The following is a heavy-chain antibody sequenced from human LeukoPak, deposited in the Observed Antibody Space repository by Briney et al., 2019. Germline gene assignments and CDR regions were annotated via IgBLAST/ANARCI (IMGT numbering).Heavy chain of an antibody. CDR2: ISPDTRAI. CDR3: ATSLSGWFGPSANH. J-gene: IGHJ5*02. Sequence: GGSLRLSCAASGLGISIFEMSWVRQAPGKGLEWVSFISPDTRAIHYADSVKGRFTISRDSATNSLYLQMNDLRSEDTAVYYCATSLSGWFGPSANHWGQGTLVTVSS. D-gene: IGHD6-19*01. V-gene: IGHV3-48*03. CDR1: GLGISIFE.